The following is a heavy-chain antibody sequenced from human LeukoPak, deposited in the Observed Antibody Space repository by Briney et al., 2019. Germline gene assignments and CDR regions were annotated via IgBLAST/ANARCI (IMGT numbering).Heavy chain of an antibody. D-gene: IGHD3-9*01. CDR2: IYSGGST. V-gene: IGHV3-53*01. Sequence: GGSLRLSCAASGFTVSSNSMSWVRQAPGKGLEWVSVIYSGGSTYYADSVKGRFTISRDNSKNTLYLQMNSLRAEDTAVYYCARERRPYDILTGSNYYYGMDVWGKGTTVTVSS. CDR1: GFTVSSNS. J-gene: IGHJ6*04. CDR3: ARERRPYDILTGSNYYYGMDV.